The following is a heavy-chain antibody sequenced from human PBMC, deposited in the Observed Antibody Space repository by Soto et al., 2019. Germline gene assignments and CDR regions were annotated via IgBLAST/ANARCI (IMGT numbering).Heavy chain of an antibody. CDR2: ISGSGGST. J-gene: IGHJ4*02. D-gene: IGHD6-13*01. Sequence: PGGSLRLSCAASGFAFSSYAMSWFRQAPGKGLEWVSAISGSGGSTYYADSVKGRFTISRDNSKNTLYLQMNSLRAEDTAVYYCAKGSYSSSWPWGQGTLVTVSS. CDR1: GFAFSSYA. V-gene: IGHV3-23*01. CDR3: AKGSYSSSWP.